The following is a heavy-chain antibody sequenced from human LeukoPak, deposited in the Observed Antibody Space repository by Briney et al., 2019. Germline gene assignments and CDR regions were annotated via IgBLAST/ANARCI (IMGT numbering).Heavy chain of an antibody. CDR1: GFTFSTYG. D-gene: IGHD3/OR15-3a*01. CDR2: IWNDGSKK. CDR3: AKGAFWTGFSEYFDP. J-gene: IGHJ4*02. Sequence: PGGSLRLSCAASGFTFSTYGMYWVRQAPGKGLDWAALIWNDGSKKYYADSVKGRFTISRDNSKNTLYLQMNSLRAEDTAVYYCAKGAFWTGFSEYFDPWGLGILVTVSS. V-gene: IGHV3-33*06.